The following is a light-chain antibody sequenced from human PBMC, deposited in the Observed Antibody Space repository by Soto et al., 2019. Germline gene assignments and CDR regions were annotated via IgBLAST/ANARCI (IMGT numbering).Light chain of an antibody. CDR1: SSNIGNNY. CDR2: DNY. CDR3: GTWDTSLNGYV. Sequence: QSVLTQPPSVSAAPGQNVTIPCSGTSSNIGNNYVSWYQHLPGTAPRILIYDNYKRPSGIPDRFSGFKSGTSATLGITGLQTGDEADYYCGTWDTSLNGYVFXGGTKVTVL. V-gene: IGLV1-51*01. J-gene: IGLJ1*01.